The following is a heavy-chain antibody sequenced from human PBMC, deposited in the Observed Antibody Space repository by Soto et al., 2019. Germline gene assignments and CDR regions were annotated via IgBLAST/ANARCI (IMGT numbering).Heavy chain of an antibody. CDR1: GGTFSSYA. D-gene: IGHD3-22*01. CDR3: ARDLSSYYYDSSGYSDAFDI. CDR2: IIPIFGTA. Sequence: ASVKVSCKASGGTFSSYAISWVRQAPGQGLEWMGGIIPIFGTANYAQKFQGRVTITADESTSTAYMELSSLRSEDTAVYYCARDLSSYYYDSSGYSDAFDIWGQGTMVTVSS. V-gene: IGHV1-69*13. J-gene: IGHJ3*02.